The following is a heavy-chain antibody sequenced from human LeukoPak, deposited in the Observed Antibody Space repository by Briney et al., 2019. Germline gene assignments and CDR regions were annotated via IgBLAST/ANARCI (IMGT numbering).Heavy chain of an antibody. V-gene: IGHV3-7*01. J-gene: IGHJ4*02. CDR1: GFTFSSYW. Sequence: GGSLRLSCAASGFTFSSYWMSWVRQAPGKGLEWVANIKQDGSEKYYVDSVKGRFTISRDNAKNSLYLQMNSLRVEDTAVYYCARDRYYYDSSGYCIDYWGQGTLVTVSS. CDR2: IKQDGSEK. CDR3: ARDRYYYDSSGYCIDY. D-gene: IGHD3-22*01.